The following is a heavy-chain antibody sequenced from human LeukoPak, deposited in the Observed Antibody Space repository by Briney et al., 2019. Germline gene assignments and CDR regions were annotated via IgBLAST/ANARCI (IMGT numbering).Heavy chain of an antibody. D-gene: IGHD6-13*01. Sequence: SETLSLTCTVSGGSTSSGGYYWSWIRQPPGKGLEWIGYIYQSGSTYYTPSLESRVTISVDRSKNQFSLRLSSVTAADTAVYYCAKRVAAAGIFDYWGQGTLVTLSS. CDR3: AKRVAAAGIFDY. CDR1: GGSTSSGGYY. CDR2: IYQSGST. V-gene: IGHV4-30-2*01. J-gene: IGHJ4*02.